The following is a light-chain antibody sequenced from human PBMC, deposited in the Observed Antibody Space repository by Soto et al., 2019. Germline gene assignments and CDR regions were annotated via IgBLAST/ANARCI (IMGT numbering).Light chain of an antibody. Sequence: QLVLTQPPSASGSLGQSITISCTGTSSDIGAYNYVSWYQQHPGKAPKLIIYEVTRRPSGVPDRFSGSKSGNTASLTVSGLQAEDETDYYCSSYSGSNTVLFGGGTKLTVL. CDR1: SSDIGAYNY. J-gene: IGLJ2*01. CDR3: SSYSGSNTVL. CDR2: EVT. V-gene: IGLV2-8*01.